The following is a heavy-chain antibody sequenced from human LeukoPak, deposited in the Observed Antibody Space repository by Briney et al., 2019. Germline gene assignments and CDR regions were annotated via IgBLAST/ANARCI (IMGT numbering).Heavy chain of an antibody. CDR2: INTRSGDA. D-gene: IGHD2/OR15-2a*01. V-gene: IGHV1-18*01. CDR3: ARDTDFSIDY. J-gene: IGHJ4*02. CDR1: GYTFTNYG. Sequence: GASVKVSCKASGYTFTNYGIAWVRQAPGQGLEWMGWINTRSGDAQLAHSLQARVTMTTDTSTSTASMELVSLGSDDTAVYYCARDTDFSIDYWGQGSLVTVSS.